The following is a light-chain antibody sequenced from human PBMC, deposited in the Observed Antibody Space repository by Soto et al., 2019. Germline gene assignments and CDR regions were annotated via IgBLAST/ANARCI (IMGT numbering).Light chain of an antibody. CDR3: QQYGSSPN. CDR1: QSVSSSF. CDR2: GAF. V-gene: IGKV3-20*01. Sequence: EIVLTQSPGTLSLPPGGRATLSCRASQSVSSSFLAWYQQKPGQAPRLLLYGAFNRATGIPDRFSGSGSGTDLTLTISRLEPEDFAVNYCQQYGSSPNIGQGTRLEIK. J-gene: IGKJ5*01.